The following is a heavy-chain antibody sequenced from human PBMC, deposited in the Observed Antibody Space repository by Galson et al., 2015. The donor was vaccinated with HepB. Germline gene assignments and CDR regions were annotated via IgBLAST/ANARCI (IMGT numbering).Heavy chain of an antibody. V-gene: IGHV3-64*01. CDR1: GFTFSSYA. D-gene: IGHD2-15*01. J-gene: IGHJ4*02. Sequence: GFTFSSYAMHWVRQAPGKGLAYVSAINTNGGSTNYASSVKGRFTISRDNSKNTLYLQMGSLRAEDMAVYYCARLYCSGGSCYFDYWGQGTLVTVSS. CDR3: ARLYCSGGSCYFDY. CDR2: INTNGGST.